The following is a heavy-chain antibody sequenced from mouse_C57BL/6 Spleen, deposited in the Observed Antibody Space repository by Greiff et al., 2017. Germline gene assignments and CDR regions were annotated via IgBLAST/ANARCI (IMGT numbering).Heavy chain of an antibody. V-gene: IGHV14-4*01. Sequence: EVQLQQSGAELVRPGASVKLSCTASGFNIKDDYMHWVKQRPEQGLEWIGWIDPENGDTEYASKFQGKATITADTSANTAYLQLSSLTSEDPAVYYCTTNYSIPYAMDYWGQGTSVTVSS. J-gene: IGHJ4*01. D-gene: IGHD2-5*01. CDR3: TTNYSIPYAMDY. CDR1: GFNIKDDY. CDR2: IDPENGDT.